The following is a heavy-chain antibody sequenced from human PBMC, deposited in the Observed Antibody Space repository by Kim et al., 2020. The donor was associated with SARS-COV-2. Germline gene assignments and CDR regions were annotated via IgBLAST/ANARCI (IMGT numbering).Heavy chain of an antibody. Sequence: SRVTISVDTSKNQFSLKLSSVTAADTAVYYCAREAQPMYYDDSSGAFDIWGQGTMVTVSS. CDR3: AREAQPMYYDDSSGAFDI. D-gene: IGHD3-22*01. J-gene: IGHJ3*02. V-gene: IGHV4-59*01.